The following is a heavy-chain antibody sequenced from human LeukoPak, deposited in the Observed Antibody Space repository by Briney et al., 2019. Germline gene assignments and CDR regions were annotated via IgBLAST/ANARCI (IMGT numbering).Heavy chain of an antibody. CDR1: GFTFRNYE. D-gene: IGHD2-15*01. V-gene: IGHV3-48*03. CDR2: ISSGGSTI. Sequence: GGSLRLSCAASGFTFRNYEMNWVRQAPGKGLEWVSFISSGGSTIHYADFVKGRFTISRDNAKNSLYLQMNSLRAEDTAVYYCARDGRYCSGGFCYPHWGQGTLVTVSS. J-gene: IGHJ4*02. CDR3: ARDGRYCSGGFCYPH.